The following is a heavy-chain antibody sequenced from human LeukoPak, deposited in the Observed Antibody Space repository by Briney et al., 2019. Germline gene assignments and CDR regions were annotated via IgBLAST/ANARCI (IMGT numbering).Heavy chain of an antibody. D-gene: IGHD5-24*01. V-gene: IGHV3-23*01. CDR3: AKDTIGRSWRYFHY. CDR2: ITGSGDST. J-gene: IGHJ4*02. Sequence: GGSLRLSCAASGFTFITYGMSWLRQAPGKGLEWVSAITGSGDSTFYADSVKGRFTISRETSKNTSYLQMNSRRAEDTAVYYCAKDTIGRSWRYFHYWGQGTLGSVCS. CDR1: GFTFITYG.